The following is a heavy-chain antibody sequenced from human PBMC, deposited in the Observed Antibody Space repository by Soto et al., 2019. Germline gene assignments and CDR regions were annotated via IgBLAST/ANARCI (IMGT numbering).Heavy chain of an antibody. D-gene: IGHD3-10*01. CDR1: GFTVSNNY. Sequence: EVQLVESGGGLIQPGGSLRLSCAVSGFTVSNNYMSWVRQAPGKGLEGVSVIYSGGYTAYGDSVKGRFTISRDNSKNTLFLQMNARGADARAVFYWGTPPGGGGYWGQGTLVTVSS. V-gene: IGHV3-53*01. CDR2: IYSGGYT. J-gene: IGHJ4*02. CDR3: GTPPGGGGY.